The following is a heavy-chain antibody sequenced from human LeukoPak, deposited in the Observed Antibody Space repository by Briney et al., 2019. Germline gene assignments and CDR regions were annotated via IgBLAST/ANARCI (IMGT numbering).Heavy chain of an antibody. V-gene: IGHV3-21*01. CDR1: GFTFSSYS. CDR3: AKDSGPRAFDY. D-gene: IGHD3-10*01. J-gene: IGHJ4*02. Sequence: GGSLRLSCAASGFTFSSYSMNWVRQAPGKGLEWVSSISSSSSYIYYADSVKGRITISRDNAKNSLYLQMNSLRAEDTAVYYCAKDSGPRAFDYWGQGTLVTVSS. CDR2: ISSSSSYI.